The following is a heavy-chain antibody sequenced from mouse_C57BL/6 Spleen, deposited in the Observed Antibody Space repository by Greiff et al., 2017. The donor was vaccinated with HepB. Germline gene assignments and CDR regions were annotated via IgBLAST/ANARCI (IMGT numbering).Heavy chain of an antibody. V-gene: IGHV1-69*01. Sequence: QVQLQQPGAELVMPGASVKLSCKASGYTFTSYWMHWVKQWPGQGLEWIGEIDPSDSYTNYNQKFKGKSTLTVDKSSSTSYMQLSSLTSEDSAVYYCARRIYYGTGYLDYWGQGTTLTVSS. D-gene: IGHD1-1*01. CDR1: GYTFTSYW. CDR3: ARRIYYGTGYLDY. J-gene: IGHJ2*01. CDR2: IDPSDSYT.